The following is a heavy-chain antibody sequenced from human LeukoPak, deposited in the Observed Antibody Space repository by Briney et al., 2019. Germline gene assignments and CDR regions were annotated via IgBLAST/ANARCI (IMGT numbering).Heavy chain of an antibody. Sequence: SETLSLTCTVSGGSISSSSNYWGWIRQPPGKGLEWIGSLYYSGSTFYNPSLKSRVTISVDTSKNQFSLKLSSVTAADTAVCYCARATVRAFDIWGQGTMVTVSS. V-gene: IGHV4-39*01. CDR1: GGSISSSSNY. D-gene: IGHD4-17*01. J-gene: IGHJ3*02. CDR2: LYYSGST. CDR3: ARATVRAFDI.